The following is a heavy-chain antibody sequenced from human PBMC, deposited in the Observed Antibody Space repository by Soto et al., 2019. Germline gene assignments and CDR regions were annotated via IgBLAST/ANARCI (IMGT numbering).Heavy chain of an antibody. V-gene: IGHV3-74*01. Sequence: EVQLVESGGGLVQFGGSLRLSCAASGFTFSTYWMHWVRQAPGKGLVWVSRINTDGSTTAYADSVKGRFTISRDNAKNTLYLQMNSLRVEDTAVYYCARDKEGSSGDYWCQGSLVTVSS. CDR1: GFTFSTYW. CDR2: INTDGSTT. J-gene: IGHJ4*02. CDR3: ARDKEGSSGDY. D-gene: IGHD6-6*01.